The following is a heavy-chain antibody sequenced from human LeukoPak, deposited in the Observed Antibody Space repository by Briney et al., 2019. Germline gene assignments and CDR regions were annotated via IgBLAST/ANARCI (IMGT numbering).Heavy chain of an antibody. Sequence: PGGSLRLSCAASGFTFSTYAMSWVRQAPGKGLEWFSGISGSGGSTYYAASVKGRFTISRDTSKNPLYLEMNSLGAEDTALYYCAKSKGSSWYGVDNWGQGTLVTVSS. D-gene: IGHD6-13*01. CDR3: AKSKGSSWYGVDN. V-gene: IGHV3-23*01. CDR1: GFTFSTYA. J-gene: IGHJ4*02. CDR2: ISGSGGST.